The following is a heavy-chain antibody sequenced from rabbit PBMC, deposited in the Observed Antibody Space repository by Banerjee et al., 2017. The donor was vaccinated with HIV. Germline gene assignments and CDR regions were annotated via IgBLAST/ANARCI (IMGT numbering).Heavy chain of an antibody. J-gene: IGHJ6*01. CDR2: IYTGSGST. CDR3: ARYAGTNAGMDL. Sequence: LVKPGRSLTLTCTASGFSFSSAYDMCWVRQAPGKGLEWIACIYTGSGSTWYANWAKGRFTISKTSSTTVTLQMTSLTAADTATYFCARYAGTNAGMDLWGPGTLVTVS. D-gene: IGHD4-2*01. CDR1: GFSFSSAYD. V-gene: IGHV1S40*01.